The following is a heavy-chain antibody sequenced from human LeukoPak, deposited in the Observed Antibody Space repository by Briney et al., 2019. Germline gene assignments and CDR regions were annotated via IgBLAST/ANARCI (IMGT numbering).Heavy chain of an antibody. CDR2: ISGSGDNT. Sequence: GGSLRLSCAASGFTFSNYGMSWVRQAPGKGLEWISAISGSGDNTYYADSVRGRFTISRDNSKSTLSLQMNSLRAEDTAIYYCATYRQVLLPFESWGQGTLVTVSS. D-gene: IGHD2-8*02. J-gene: IGHJ4*02. CDR3: ATYRQVLLPFES. V-gene: IGHV3-23*01. CDR1: GFTFSNYG.